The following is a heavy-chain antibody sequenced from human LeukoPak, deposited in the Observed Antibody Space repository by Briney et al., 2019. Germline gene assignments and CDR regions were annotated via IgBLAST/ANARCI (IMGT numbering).Heavy chain of an antibody. D-gene: IGHD4-17*01. V-gene: IGHV4-30-4*07. CDR3: ARAIRGDYGPSALWWFDP. J-gene: IGHJ5*02. CDR1: GGSISSGGYS. CDR2: IYYSGST. Sequence: SETLSLTCAVSGGSISSGGYSWSWIRQPPGKGLEWIGYIYYSGSTYYNPSLKSRVTISVDTYKNQFSLKLSSVTAADTAVYYCARAIRGDYGPSALWWFDPWGQGTLVTVSS.